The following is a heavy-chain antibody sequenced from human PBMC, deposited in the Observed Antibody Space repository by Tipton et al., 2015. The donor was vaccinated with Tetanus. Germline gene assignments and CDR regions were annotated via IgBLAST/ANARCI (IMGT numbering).Heavy chain of an antibody. J-gene: IGHJ4*02. CDR3: AREADCSGGSCFSGDFDN. D-gene: IGHD2-15*01. Sequence: SLRLSCAASGFTFSNYAMAWVRQAPGKGLEYVSLIGGSGDDTYYADSVKGRFTISRDNSKNTLYLQMNSLRAEDTAVYYCAREADCSGGSCFSGDFDNWGQGTQVTVSS. V-gene: IGHV3-23*01. CDR1: GFTFSNYA. CDR2: IGGSGDDT.